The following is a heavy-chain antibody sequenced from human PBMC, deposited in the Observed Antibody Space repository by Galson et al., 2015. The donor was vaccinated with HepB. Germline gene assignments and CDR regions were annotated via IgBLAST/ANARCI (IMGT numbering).Heavy chain of an antibody. V-gene: IGHV1-3*01. CDR1: GYTFTSYA. D-gene: IGHD2-21*02. CDR2: INAGNGNT. J-gene: IGHJ5*02. CDR3: ARDPGSAIWGFTYRGWFDP. Sequence: SVKVSCKASGYTFTSYAMHWVRQAPGQRLEWMGWINAGNGNTKYSQKFQGRVTITRDTSASTAYMELSSLRSEDTAVYYCARDPGSAIWGFTYRGWFDPWGQGTLVTVSS.